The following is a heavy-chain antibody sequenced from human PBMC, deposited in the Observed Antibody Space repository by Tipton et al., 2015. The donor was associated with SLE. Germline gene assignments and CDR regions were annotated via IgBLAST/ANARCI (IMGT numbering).Heavy chain of an antibody. J-gene: IGHJ4*02. CDR2: VSSNGNTK. Sequence: SLRLSCAASGFSFSDFFMTWIRQAPGKGLEWLSYVSSNGNTKYYADSVKGRFTISRDNSKNTLYLQMNNLRADDTAIYYCVKSNDYWGQGTLVTVSS. CDR1: GFSFSDFF. V-gene: IGHV3-11*04. CDR3: VKSNDY.